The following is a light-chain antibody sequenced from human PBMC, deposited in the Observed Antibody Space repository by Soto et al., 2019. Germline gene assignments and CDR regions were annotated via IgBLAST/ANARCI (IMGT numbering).Light chain of an antibody. CDR3: GTWDASLGAGI. CDR2: DNN. V-gene: IGLV1-51*01. CDR1: TSNIGNNY. J-gene: IGLJ2*01. Sequence: VLTQPPSVSAAPRQKVTISRSGSTSNIGNNYVSWYQQFPGTAPKLLIYDNNKRPSGIPDRFSGSRSGTSATLGITGLQTGDEADYYCGTWDASLGAGIFGGGTKVTVL.